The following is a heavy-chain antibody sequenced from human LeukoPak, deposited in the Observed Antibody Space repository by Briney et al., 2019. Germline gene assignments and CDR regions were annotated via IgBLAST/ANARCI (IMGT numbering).Heavy chain of an antibody. Sequence: SETLSLTCTVSGGSISSGGYYWSWIRQHPGKGLEWIGYIYYSGSTYYNPSLKSRVTISVATSKNQFSLKLSSVTAADTAVYYCARVEGLAVNWFDPWGQGTLVTVSS. CDR2: IYYSGST. CDR1: GGSISSGGYY. D-gene: IGHD6-19*01. J-gene: IGHJ5*02. V-gene: IGHV4-31*03. CDR3: ARVEGLAVNWFDP.